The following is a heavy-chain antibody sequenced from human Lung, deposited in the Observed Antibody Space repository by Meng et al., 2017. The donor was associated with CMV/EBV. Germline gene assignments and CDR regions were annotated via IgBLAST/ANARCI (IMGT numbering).Heavy chain of an antibody. V-gene: IGHV3-53*01. CDR3: ARGGGGGDLLYYYYGMDV. D-gene: IGHD2-21*02. J-gene: IGHJ6*01. CDR1: AFTVSSNY. CDR2: IYSGGIT. Sequence: GESLKISCAASAFTVSSNYMSWVRQAPGKGLEWVSVIYSGGITYYAGSVKGRFTISRDNSKNTLYLQMNSLRAEDTAVYYCARGGGGGDLLYYYYGMDVWGPGNTV.